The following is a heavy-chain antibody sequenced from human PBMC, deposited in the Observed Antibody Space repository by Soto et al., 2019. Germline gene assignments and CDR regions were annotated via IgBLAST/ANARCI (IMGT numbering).Heavy chain of an antibody. CDR1: GNSFSSYI. D-gene: IGHD3-22*01. CDR3: ARAYSSVRYYFDN. CDR2: IIPIFGTA. J-gene: IGHJ4*02. V-gene: IGHV1-69*13. Sequence: SVKVSCKASGNSFSSYILTWVRQAPGQGLEWMGGIIPIFGTADYAQKFQGRVTITADESTSTAYMELNSLRSEDTAVYYCARAYSSVRYYFDNWGQGTLVTVSS.